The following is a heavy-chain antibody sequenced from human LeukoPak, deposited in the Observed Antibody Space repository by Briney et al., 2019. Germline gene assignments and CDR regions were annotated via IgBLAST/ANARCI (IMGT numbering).Heavy chain of an antibody. V-gene: IGHV3-11*01. J-gene: IGHJ6*02. CDR1: GFTFSDYY. Sequence: PGGSLRLSCAASGFTFSDYYMSWIRQAPGKGLEWVSYTSSSGSTIYYADSVKGRFTISRDNAKNSLYLQMNSLRAEDTAVYYCARLRGYSSGWTSYYYYGMDVWGQGTTVTVSS. D-gene: IGHD6-19*01. CDR3: ARLRGYSSGWTSYYYYGMDV. CDR2: TSSSGSTI.